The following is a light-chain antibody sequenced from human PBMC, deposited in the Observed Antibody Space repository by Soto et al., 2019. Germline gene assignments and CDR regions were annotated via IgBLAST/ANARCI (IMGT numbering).Light chain of an antibody. CDR2: RAS. J-gene: IGKJ4*01. CDR3: QQYGSSPLT. CDR1: QSVSTNS. V-gene: IGKV3-20*01. Sequence: DIVLTQSPDTLSLSHGERATLSCRASQSVSTNSLAWYQQKPGQAPKVLIYRASTRATGIPDRFSGSGSGTDFTLTISRLEAEDFAVYYCQQYGSSPLTFGGGTKVDIK.